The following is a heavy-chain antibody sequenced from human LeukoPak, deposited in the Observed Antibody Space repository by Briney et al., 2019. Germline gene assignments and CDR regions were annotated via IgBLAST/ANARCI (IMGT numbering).Heavy chain of an antibody. J-gene: IGHJ4*02. V-gene: IGHV4-34*01. CDR3: ARVSSGDDSSGYYHAPEKYFDY. CDR1: GGSFSGYY. CDR2: INHSGST. Sequence: PSETLSLTCAVYGGSFSGYYWSWIRQPPGKGLEWIGEINHSGSTNYNPSLKSRVTTSVDTSKNQFSLKLSSVTAADTAVYYCARVSSGDDSSGYYHAPEKYFDYWGQGTLVTVSS. D-gene: IGHD3-22*01.